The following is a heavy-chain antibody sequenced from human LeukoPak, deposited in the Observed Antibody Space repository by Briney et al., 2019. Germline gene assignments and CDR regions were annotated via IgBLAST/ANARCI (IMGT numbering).Heavy chain of an antibody. CDR3: ARGRVSSSSWYSTYYYYFYMDV. CDR1: GGSFSGYY. V-gene: IGHV4-34*01. J-gene: IGHJ6*03. Sequence: SETLSLTCAVYGGSFSGYYWSWIRQPPGKGLEWIGEINHSGSTNYNPSLKSRVTISVDTSKNQFSLKLSSVTAADTAVYFCARGRVSSSSWYSTYYYYFYMDVWGKGTTVTISS. D-gene: IGHD6-13*01. CDR2: INHSGST.